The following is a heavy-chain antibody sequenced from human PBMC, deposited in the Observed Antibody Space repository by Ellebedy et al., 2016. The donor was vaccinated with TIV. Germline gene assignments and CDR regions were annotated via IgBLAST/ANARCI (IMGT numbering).Heavy chain of an antibody. V-gene: IGHV3-21*01. Sequence: PGGSLRLSCAASGFTFSSYSMNWVRQAPGKGLEWVSSISSSSSYIYYADSVKGRFTISRDNAKNSLYLQMNSLRAEDTAVYYCARPPSDYATDDIWGQGTMVTVSS. D-gene: IGHD4-17*01. CDR2: ISSSSSYI. CDR3: ARPPSDYATDDI. CDR1: GFTFSSYS. J-gene: IGHJ3*02.